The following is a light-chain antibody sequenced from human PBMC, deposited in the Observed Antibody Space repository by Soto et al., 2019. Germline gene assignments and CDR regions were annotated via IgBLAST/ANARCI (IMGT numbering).Light chain of an antibody. CDR1: QGITRY. Sequence: EIVLTQSPATLSLSPGERATLSCRASQGITRYLAWYQQKPGQAPGLLIYDASNRATGIPARFSGSGSGTDFTLTISSLEPEDFAMYYCQQRFNWPPWTFGQGTKVEIK. CDR2: DAS. J-gene: IGKJ1*01. V-gene: IGKV3-11*01. CDR3: QQRFNWPPWT.